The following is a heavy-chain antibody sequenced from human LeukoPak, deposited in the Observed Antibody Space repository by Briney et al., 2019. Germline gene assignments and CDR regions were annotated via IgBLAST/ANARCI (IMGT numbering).Heavy chain of an antibody. J-gene: IGHJ4*02. D-gene: IGHD5-18*01. Sequence: PGGSLRLSCAASGLTFSNAWMNWVRQAPGKGLEWVGRIKSKSDGGTTDYAAPVKGRFIISRDDSKKTLYLQMNSLKTEDTAVYFCATDGISEETATDYWGQGTLVTVSS. CDR2: IKSKSDGGTT. CDR1: GLTFSNAW. CDR3: ATDGISEETATDY. V-gene: IGHV3-15*01.